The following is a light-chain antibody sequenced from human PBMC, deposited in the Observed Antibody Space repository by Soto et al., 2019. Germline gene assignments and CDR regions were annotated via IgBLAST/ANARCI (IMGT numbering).Light chain of an antibody. Sequence: GVTQFPATLSLSPGDGATLSCRASQSLTRNLAWYQHKPGQSPRLLIYGGSATATGIPARFSGSGSGTDFTLTISRLEPEDFAVYYCQQYGSPPYTLGQGTKVDIK. J-gene: IGKJ2*01. CDR1: QSLTRN. CDR2: GGS. CDR3: QQYGSPPYT. V-gene: IGKV3-20*01.